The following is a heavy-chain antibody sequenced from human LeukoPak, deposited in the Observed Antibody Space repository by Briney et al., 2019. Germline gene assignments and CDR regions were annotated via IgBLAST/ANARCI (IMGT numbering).Heavy chain of an antibody. V-gene: IGHV3-74*01. D-gene: IGHD2-21*02. CDR1: GYSFSTDW. CDR2: IKSDVSNT. CDR3: TAIRPDY. J-gene: IGHJ4*02. Sequence: PGGSLTLSCAASGYSFSTDWMHWVRQAPGKGLVWVARIKSDVSNTDYAASVKGRFTISRDDANNILYLQMNSLRVEDTAVYYCTAIRPDYWGQGTVVTVSS.